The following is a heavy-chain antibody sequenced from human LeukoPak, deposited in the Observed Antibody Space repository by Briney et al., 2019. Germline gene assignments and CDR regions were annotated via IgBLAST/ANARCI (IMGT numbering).Heavy chain of an antibody. V-gene: IGHV1-69*13. CDR2: IIPIFGTA. J-gene: IGHJ3*02. Sequence: GASVKVSCKASGGTFSSYAISWVRQAPGQGLEWMGGIIPIFGTANYAQKFQGRVTITADESTSTAYMELSSLRSEDTAVYYCARDGIAARLQQWSFDIRGQGTMVTVSS. CDR3: ARDGIAARLQQWSFDI. D-gene: IGHD6-6*01. CDR1: GGTFSSYA.